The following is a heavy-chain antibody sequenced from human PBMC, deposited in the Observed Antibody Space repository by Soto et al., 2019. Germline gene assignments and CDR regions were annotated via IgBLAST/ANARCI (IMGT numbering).Heavy chain of an antibody. J-gene: IGHJ6*02. D-gene: IGHD2-2*02. CDR3: ARGFLNVVVPAAIRYYYYGMDV. CDR2: ISSSGSTT. Sequence: PGGSLRLSCAASGFTFTNAWMSWVRQAPGKGLKWVSYISSSGSTTYYADSVKGRFTISRDNAKNSLYLQMNGLRAEDTAVYYCARGFLNVVVPAAIRYYYYGMDVWGQGTTVTVSS. CDR1: GFTFTNAW. V-gene: IGHV3-11*01.